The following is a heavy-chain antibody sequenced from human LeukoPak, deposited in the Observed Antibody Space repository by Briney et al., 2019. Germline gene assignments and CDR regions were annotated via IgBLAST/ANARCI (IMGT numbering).Heavy chain of an antibody. CDR3: ARHRQWLIGNWLGP. Sequence: SETLSLTCSVSGDSITSTSYYWAWIRQPPGKGLEWIGSTYHTGNTYYSPSLKSRVAMSVDTSKNQFSLKMNSVTGADTAVYYCARHRQWLIGNWLGPWGQGTLVTVSS. J-gene: IGHJ5*02. CDR1: GDSITSTSYY. V-gene: IGHV4-39*01. CDR2: TYHTGNT. D-gene: IGHD5-24*01.